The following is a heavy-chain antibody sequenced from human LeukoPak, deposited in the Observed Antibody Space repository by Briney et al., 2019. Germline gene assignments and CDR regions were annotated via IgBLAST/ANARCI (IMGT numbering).Heavy chain of an antibody. V-gene: IGHV4-59*12. CDR1: GGSFSSYS. CDR2: IYYSGNT. J-gene: IGHJ6*03. Sequence: PSETLSLTCTVSGGSFSSYSWSWIRQPPGKALEWIGYIYYSGNTNYNPSLKSGGTISVDTSKNQFYLTVSSVTAADTAVYYCARVSSTDYYCYYMDVWGKGTTVTVSS. CDR3: ARVSSTDYYCYYMDV.